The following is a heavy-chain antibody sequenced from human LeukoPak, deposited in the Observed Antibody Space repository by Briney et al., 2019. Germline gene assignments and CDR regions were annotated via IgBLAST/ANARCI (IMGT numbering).Heavy chain of an antibody. D-gene: IGHD6-13*01. CDR3: ARVGEQQLVGHYYYYMDV. V-gene: IGHV4-59*01. CDR1: GGSMRSYY. Sequence: SETLSLTCTVSGGSMRSYYWSWIRQPPGKGLEWIGYIYYSGSTNYNPSLKSRVTISVDTSKNQFSLKLSSVTAADTAVYYCARVGEQQLVGHYYYYMDVWGKGTTVTVSS. J-gene: IGHJ6*03. CDR2: IYYSGST.